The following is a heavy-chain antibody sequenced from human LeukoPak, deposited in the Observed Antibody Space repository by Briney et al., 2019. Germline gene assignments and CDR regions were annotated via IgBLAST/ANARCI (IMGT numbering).Heavy chain of an antibody. CDR3: ARYTYSSSWYPNWFDP. CDR1: GGSFSGYY. CDR2: INHSGST. J-gene: IGHJ5*02. Sequence: PSETLSLTCAVYGGSFSGYYWSWIRQPPGKGLEWIGEINHSGSTNYNPSLKSRVTISVGTSKNQFSLKLSSVTAADTAVYYCARYTYSSSWYPNWFDPWGQGTLVTVSS. V-gene: IGHV4-34*01. D-gene: IGHD6-13*01.